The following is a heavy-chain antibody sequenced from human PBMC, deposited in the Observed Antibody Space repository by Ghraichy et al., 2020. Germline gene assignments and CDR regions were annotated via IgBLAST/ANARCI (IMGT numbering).Heavy chain of an antibody. J-gene: IGHJ4*02. CDR2: INHSGST. V-gene: IGHV4-34*01. CDR3: ASARMVRGVISFDY. Sequence: SQTLSLTCAVYGGSFSGYYWSWIRQPPGKGLEWIGEINHSGSTNYNPSLKSRVTISVDTSKNQFSLKLSSVTAADTAVYYCASARMVRGVISFDYWGQGTLV. CDR1: GGSFSGYY. D-gene: IGHD3-10*01.